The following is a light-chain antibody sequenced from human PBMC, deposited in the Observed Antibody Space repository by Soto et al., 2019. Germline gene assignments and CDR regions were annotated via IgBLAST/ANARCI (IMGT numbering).Light chain of an antibody. CDR2: KAS. V-gene: IGKV1-5*03. Sequence: DIQMTQSPSTLSASVGDRVTITCRASQSFSTWLAWFQQKPGKAPKLLIYKASNLASAVPSRFSGSGSGTDFALTISSLQPDDFAPYYGEQYNGHYTFGQGTKLEIK. CDR1: QSFSTW. CDR3: EQYNGHYT. J-gene: IGKJ2*01.